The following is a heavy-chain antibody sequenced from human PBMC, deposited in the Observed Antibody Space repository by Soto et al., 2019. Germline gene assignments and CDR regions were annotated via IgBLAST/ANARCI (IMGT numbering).Heavy chain of an antibody. Sequence: GGSLRLSCVASGFTFSDYWIHWVRQAPGKELVWVSRVSNDGGFTIYADSVKGRFTISRDNAKNTVYLQMNSLRAEDTAVYYCARVGRGWFFYDYWGQGNLVTVSS. CDR1: GFTFSDYW. CDR2: VSNDGGFT. V-gene: IGHV3-74*01. CDR3: ARVGRGWFFYDY. D-gene: IGHD6-19*01. J-gene: IGHJ4*02.